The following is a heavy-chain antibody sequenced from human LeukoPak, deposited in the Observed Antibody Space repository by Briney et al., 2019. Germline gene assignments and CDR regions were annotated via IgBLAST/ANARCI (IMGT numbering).Heavy chain of an antibody. J-gene: IGHJ4*02. V-gene: IGHV3-48*01. Sequence: PGGSLRLSCAASGFSFSSYNINWVRQTPGKGLEWVSYISGDGNAKHYTDSVKGRFTISRDNAKNALYLQMNSLRAEDTAVYFCTRDYVYALDYWGQGTLVTVSS. CDR1: GFSFSSYN. CDR2: ISGDGNAK. D-gene: IGHD2/OR15-2a*01. CDR3: TRDYVYALDY.